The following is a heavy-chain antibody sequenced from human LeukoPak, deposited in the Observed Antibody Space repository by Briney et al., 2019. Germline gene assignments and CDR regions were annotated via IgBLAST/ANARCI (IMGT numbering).Heavy chain of an antibody. CDR2: IKEDGSEK. V-gene: IGHV3-7*05. D-gene: IGHD1-26*01. CDR1: GFTFSNYW. Sequence: PGGSLRLSCAASGFTFSNYWMNWVRQAPGRGLEWVANIKEDGSEKYYVDSVKGRFTISRDNAKNSLCLQMNSLRAEDTAIYYCVRSGGCWGQGTLVTVSS. CDR3: VRSGGC. J-gene: IGHJ4*02.